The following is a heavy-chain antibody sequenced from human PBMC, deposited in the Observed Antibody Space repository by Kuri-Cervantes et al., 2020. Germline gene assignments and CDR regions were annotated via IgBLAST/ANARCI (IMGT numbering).Heavy chain of an antibody. V-gene: IGHV4-34*01. J-gene: IGHJ4*02. CDR1: GGSFSGYY. D-gene: IGHD6-13*01. CDR3: ARRGGIAAAGKFFDY. Sequence: SETLSLTCAVYGGSFSGYYWSWIRQPPGKGLEWIGEINHSGSTNYNPSPKSRVTISVDTSKNQFSLKLSSVTAADTAVYYCARRGGIAAAGKFFDYWGQGTLVTVSS. CDR2: INHSGST.